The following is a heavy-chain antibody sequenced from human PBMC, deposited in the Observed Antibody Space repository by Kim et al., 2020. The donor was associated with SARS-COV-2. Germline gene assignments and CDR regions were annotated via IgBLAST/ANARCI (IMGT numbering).Heavy chain of an antibody. CDR1: GFNFSSYT. CDR3: AKSGRNYQDYFDY. V-gene: IGHV3-23*01. Sequence: GGSLRLSCAASGFNFSSYTMSCVRQAPGKGLGCVSTISSCGGSTYYADSVKGRFTISRDNSKNTLYLQMDSLRAEDTAVYYCAKSGRNYQDYFDYWCRGT. CDR2: ISSCGGST. J-gene: IGHJ4*02. D-gene: IGHD1-7*01.